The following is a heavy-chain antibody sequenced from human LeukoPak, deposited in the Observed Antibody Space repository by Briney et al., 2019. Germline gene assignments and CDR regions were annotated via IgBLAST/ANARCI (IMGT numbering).Heavy chain of an antibody. D-gene: IGHD4-11*01. CDR1: GFPFGDFA. CDR2: ITRSGQNT. V-gene: IGHV3-23*01. CDR3: VKDDYCSIPGCVIDALVV. J-gene: IGHJ3*01. Sequence: PGGSLRLSCAASGFPFGDFAMTWVRQGPGGGLQWVSTITRSGQNTYYADSVKGRFTIARDYYKRMLYLQMNSLRAEDTAMYYCVKDDYCSIPGCVIDALVVWGQGTVVTVSS.